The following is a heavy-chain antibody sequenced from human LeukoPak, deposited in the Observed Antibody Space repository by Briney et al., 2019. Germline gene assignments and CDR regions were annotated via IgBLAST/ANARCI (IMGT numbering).Heavy chain of an antibody. D-gene: IGHD3-22*01. Sequence: GGSLRLSCEVSGITLSNYGMSWVRQAPGKGLEWVAGISGSGGGTNYADSVKGRFTISRDNSKNTLYLQMNSLRAEDTAVYFCAKRGVVIRVILVGFHKEAYYFDSWGQGALVTVPS. CDR2: ISGSGGGT. CDR3: AKRGVVIRVILVGFHKEAYYFDS. V-gene: IGHV3-23*01. J-gene: IGHJ4*02. CDR1: GITLSNYG.